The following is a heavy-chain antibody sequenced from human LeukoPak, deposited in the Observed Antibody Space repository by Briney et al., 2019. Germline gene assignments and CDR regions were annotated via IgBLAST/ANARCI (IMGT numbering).Heavy chain of an antibody. D-gene: IGHD4-17*01. Sequence: ASVKVSCKASGGTFSSYAISWVRQAPGQGLEWMGRIIPILGIANYAQKFQGRVTITADKSTSTAYMELSSLRSEDTAVYYCARYGDYGAFDIWGQGTMVTVSS. CDR3: ARYGDYGAFDI. J-gene: IGHJ3*02. CDR2: IIPILGIA. V-gene: IGHV1-69*04. CDR1: GGTFSSYA.